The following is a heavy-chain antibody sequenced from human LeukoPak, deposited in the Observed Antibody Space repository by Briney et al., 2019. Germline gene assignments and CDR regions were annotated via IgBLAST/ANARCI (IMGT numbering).Heavy chain of an antibody. CDR3: ARDGSGLDF. Sequence: PGGSLRLSCGASGFTFSEYWMSCVRQAPGRGPEWVANIKGDGTKMYYVDSVKGRFTISRDNDKNSLYLQMNNLRVEDTAVYHCARDGSGLDFWGPGALVTVSS. J-gene: IGHJ4*02. V-gene: IGHV3-7*01. CDR2: IKGDGTKM. CDR1: GFTFSEYW. D-gene: IGHD6-19*01.